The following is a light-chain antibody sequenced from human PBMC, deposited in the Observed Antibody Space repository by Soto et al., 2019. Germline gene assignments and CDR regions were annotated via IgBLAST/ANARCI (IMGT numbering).Light chain of an antibody. CDR2: TVS. CDR3: MQRIEFPLT. Sequence: DIVVTQTQLSLPVTPGEPASISCGSSQSLLDSDDGNTYLDWYLQKPGQSPQLLIYTVSYRASGVPDRFSGSGSGTDFTLKISRVEAEDVGVYYCMQRIEFPLTFGGGTKVDIK. CDR1: QSLLDSDDGNTY. V-gene: IGKV2-40*01. J-gene: IGKJ4*01.